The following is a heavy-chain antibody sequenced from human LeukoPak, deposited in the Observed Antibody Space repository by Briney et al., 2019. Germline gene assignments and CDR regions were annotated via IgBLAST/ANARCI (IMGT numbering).Heavy chain of an antibody. CDR2: ISSSGSGGNT. CDR1: GVTLSNYA. J-gene: IGHJ2*01. D-gene: IGHD1-26*01. V-gene: IGHV3-23*01. CDR3: AKDRTVGASYWYFDL. Sequence: PGGSLRLSCVASGVTLSNYAMSWARQAPGKGLEWVSGISSSGSGGNTYYADSVKGRFTTSRDSSRNTLFLHMNTLRAEDTAIYYCAKDRTVGASYWYFDLWGRGTLVTVSS.